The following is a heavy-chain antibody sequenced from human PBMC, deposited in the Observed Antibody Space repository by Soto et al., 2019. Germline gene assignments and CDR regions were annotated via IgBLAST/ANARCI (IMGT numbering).Heavy chain of an antibody. CDR3: ARAPYYASPYLDY. Sequence: PSETLSLTCTVSGGSISSGGYYWSWIRQHPGKGLEWIGYIYYSGSTYYNPSLKSRVTISVDTSKNQFSLKLSSVTAADTAVYYCARAPYYASPYLDYWGQGTLVTVSS. J-gene: IGHJ4*02. CDR1: GGSISSGGYY. D-gene: IGHD3-22*01. CDR2: IYYSGST. V-gene: IGHV4-31*03.